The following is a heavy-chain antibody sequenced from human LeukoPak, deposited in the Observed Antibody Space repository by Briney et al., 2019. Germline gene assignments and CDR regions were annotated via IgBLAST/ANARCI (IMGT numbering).Heavy chain of an antibody. Sequence: SETLSLTCTVSGDSISSGDYYWSWIRQPAGKGLEWIGRISSSGSTNYNPSLKSRVTISVDTSKNQFSLKLSSVTAAVTAVYFCARSPYSYDSSGAFDIWGQGTMVTVSS. CDR2: ISSSGST. CDR3: ARSPYSYDSSGAFDI. J-gene: IGHJ3*02. CDR1: GDSISSGDYY. V-gene: IGHV4-61*02. D-gene: IGHD3-22*01.